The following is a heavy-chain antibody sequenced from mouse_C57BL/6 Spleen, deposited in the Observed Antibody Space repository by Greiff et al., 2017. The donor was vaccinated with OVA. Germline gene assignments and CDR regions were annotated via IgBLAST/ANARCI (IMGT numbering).Heavy chain of an antibody. V-gene: IGHV3-6*01. CDR3: ARFTTVEAMDY. J-gene: IGHJ4*01. Sequence: ESGPGLVKPSQSLSLTCSVTGYSITSGYYWNWIRQFPGNKLEWMGYISYDGSNNYNPSLKNRISITRDTSKNQFFLKLNSVTTEDTATYYCARFTTVEAMDYWGQGTSVTVSS. CDR1: GYSITSGYY. D-gene: IGHD1-1*01. CDR2: ISYDGSN.